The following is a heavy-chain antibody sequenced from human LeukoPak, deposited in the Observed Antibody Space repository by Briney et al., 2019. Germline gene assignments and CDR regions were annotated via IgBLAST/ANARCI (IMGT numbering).Heavy chain of an antibody. V-gene: IGHV3-23*01. D-gene: IGHD3-22*01. J-gene: IGHJ4*02. CDR3: AKVPFYYYDSSGYYDY. Sequence: GGSLRLSCAASGFTFSSYAMSWVRQAPGKGLEWVSAISGRDGYTYYADSVKGRFTISRDNSKNTLYLQMNSLRAEDTAVYYCAKVPFYYYDSSGYYDYWGQGTLVTVSS. CDR1: GFTFSSYA. CDR2: ISGRDGYT.